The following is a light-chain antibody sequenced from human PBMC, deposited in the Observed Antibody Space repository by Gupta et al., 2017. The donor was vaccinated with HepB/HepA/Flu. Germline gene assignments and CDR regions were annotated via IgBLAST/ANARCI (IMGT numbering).Light chain of an antibody. CDR1: QSVSSN. CDR3: QQESDWPRT. Sequence: EIVMTQSPATLSVSPGERATLSCRASQSVSSNLAWYQQKPGQAPRLLIYGALTRATGIPASFSGSGSGTEFTLTISSLQSEDFAVYYCQQESDWPRTFGQGTKVEIK. J-gene: IGKJ1*01. CDR2: GAL. V-gene: IGKV3-15*01.